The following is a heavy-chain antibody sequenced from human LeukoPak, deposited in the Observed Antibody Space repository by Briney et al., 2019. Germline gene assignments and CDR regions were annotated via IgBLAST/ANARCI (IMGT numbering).Heavy chain of an antibody. CDR2: ISYDGSNK. CDR3: AKDPWAYGSGPMMN. D-gene: IGHD3-10*01. CDR1: GFTFSSYG. Sequence: PGGSLRLSCAASGFTFSSYGMHWVRQAPGKGLEWVAVISYDGSNKYYADSVKGRFTISRDNSKTTLYLQMNSLRAEDTAVYYCAKDPWAYGSGPMMNWGQGTLVTVSS. J-gene: IGHJ4*02. V-gene: IGHV3-30*18.